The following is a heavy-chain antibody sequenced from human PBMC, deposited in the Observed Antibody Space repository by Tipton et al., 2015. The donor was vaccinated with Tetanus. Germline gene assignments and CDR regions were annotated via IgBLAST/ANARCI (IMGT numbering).Heavy chain of an antibody. Sequence: SLRLSCAASGFTFSSYGMHWVRQAPGKGLEWVAVISYDGSNKYYADSVKGRFTISRDNSKNTLYLQMNSLRAEDTAVYYCAKEGVEDGSGSWVFDYWGQGTLVTVSS. CDR2: ISYDGSNK. J-gene: IGHJ4*02. D-gene: IGHD3-10*01. V-gene: IGHV3-30*18. CDR3: AKEGVEDGSGSWVFDY. CDR1: GFTFSSYG.